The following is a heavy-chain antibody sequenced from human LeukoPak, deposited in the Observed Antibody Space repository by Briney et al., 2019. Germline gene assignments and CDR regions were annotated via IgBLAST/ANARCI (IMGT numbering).Heavy chain of an antibody. Sequence: PGGSLRLSCAASGFIFSSYNMNWVRQAPGKGLEWVSSISSSGSRTYIYYADSVKGRFTISRDSAKNSLYLQMNSLRAEDTAVYYCTRDLQASLDYWGQGILVTVSS. V-gene: IGHV3-21*01. CDR3: TRDLQASLDY. J-gene: IGHJ4*02. CDR1: GFIFSSYN. CDR2: ISSSGSRTYI. D-gene: IGHD1-1*01.